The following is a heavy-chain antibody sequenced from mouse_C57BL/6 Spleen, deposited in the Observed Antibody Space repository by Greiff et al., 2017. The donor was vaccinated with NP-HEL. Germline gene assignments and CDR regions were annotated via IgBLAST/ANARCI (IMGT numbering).Heavy chain of an antibody. Sequence: DVMLVESGGDLVKPGGSLKLSCAASGFTFSSYGMSWVRQTPDKRLEWVATISSGGSYTYYPDSVKGRFTISRDNAKNTLYLQMSSLKSEDTAMYYCARHDDGYYFDYWGQGTTLTVSS. CDR2: ISSGGSYT. D-gene: IGHD2-3*01. CDR3: ARHDDGYYFDY. J-gene: IGHJ2*01. V-gene: IGHV5-6*02. CDR1: GFTFSSYG.